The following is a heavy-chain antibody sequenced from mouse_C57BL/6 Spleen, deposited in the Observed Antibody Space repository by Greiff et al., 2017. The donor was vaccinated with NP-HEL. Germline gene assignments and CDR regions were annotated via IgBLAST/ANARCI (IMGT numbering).Heavy chain of an antibody. CDR1: GYTFTSYW. D-gene: IGHD2-1*01. V-gene: IGHV1-59*01. CDR2: IDPSDSYT. Sequence: QVQLQQPGAELVRPGTSVKLSCKASGYTFTSYWMHWVKQRPGQGLEWIGVIDPSDSYTNYNQKFKGKATLTVDTSSSTAYMQLSSLTSEDSAVYYCARLYGNYFDYWGQGTTLTVSS. CDR3: ARLYGNYFDY. J-gene: IGHJ2*01.